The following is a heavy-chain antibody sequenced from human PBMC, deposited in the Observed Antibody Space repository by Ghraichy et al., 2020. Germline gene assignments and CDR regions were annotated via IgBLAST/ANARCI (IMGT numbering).Heavy chain of an antibody. J-gene: IGHJ4*02. D-gene: IGHD6-6*01. Sequence: GESLNISCAASGFTFSSHWMHWVRQVPGKGLVWVSRINRDGSSTSYADSVKGRFTISRDNAKNTLYLQMNSLRAEDTAVYHCAREIAVRGEYYFDYWGQGTLVTVSS. V-gene: IGHV3-74*01. CDR2: INRDGSST. CDR1: GFTFSSHW. CDR3: AREIAVRGEYYFDY.